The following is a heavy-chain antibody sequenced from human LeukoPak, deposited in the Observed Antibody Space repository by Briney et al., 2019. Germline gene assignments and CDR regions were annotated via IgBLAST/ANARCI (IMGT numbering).Heavy chain of an antibody. CDR1: GFIFDDYA. V-gene: IGHV3-9*03. Sequence: GGSLRLSCAASGFIFDDYAMHWVRQAPGKGLEWVSGISWNSGTIVYADSVKGRFTISRDNAKNSLYLQMNSLRTEDMALYYCVKGLGSVFGVGGLNRPFDIWAKGQWSPSLQ. D-gene: IGHD3-3*01. CDR3: VKGLGSVFGVGGLNRPFDI. CDR2: ISWNSGTI. J-gene: IGHJ3*02.